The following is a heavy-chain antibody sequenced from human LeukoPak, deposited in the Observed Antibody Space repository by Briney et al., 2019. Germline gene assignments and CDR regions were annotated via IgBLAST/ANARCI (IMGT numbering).Heavy chain of an antibody. CDR3: AKQSSGVVY. CDR1: RFTFSSYA. V-gene: IGHV3-23*01. J-gene: IGHJ4*02. Sequence: GGSLRLSCAASRFTFSSYAMNWVRQAPGKGLEWVSGISRSGGSTYYADSVKGRFSISRDNSKDTLYLQMNSLRAEDTAVYYCAKQSSGVVYWGQGILVTVSS. CDR2: ISRSGGST. D-gene: IGHD3-3*01.